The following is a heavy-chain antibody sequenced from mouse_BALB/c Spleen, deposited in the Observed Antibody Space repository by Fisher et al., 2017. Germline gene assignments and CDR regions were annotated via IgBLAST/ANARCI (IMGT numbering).Heavy chain of an antibody. D-gene: IGHD2-3*01. V-gene: IGHV1-18*01. Sequence: KFKGKATLTVDKSSSTAYMELRSLTSEDTAVYYCARGTDGYYYAMDYWGQGTSVTSPQ. J-gene: IGHJ4*01. CDR3: ARGTDGYYYAMDY.